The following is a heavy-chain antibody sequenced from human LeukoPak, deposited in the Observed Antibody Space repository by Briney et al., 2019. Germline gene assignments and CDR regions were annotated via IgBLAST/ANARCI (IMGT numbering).Heavy chain of an antibody. J-gene: IGHJ4*02. CDR3: ATSPQGRADY. V-gene: IGHV1-24*01. CDR1: GYTLTELS. Sequence: ASVTVSCKVSGYTLTELSMHWVRQAPGKGLEWMGGFDPEDGETIYAQKCQGRVTMTEDTSTDPAYMELSSLRSEDTAVYYCATSPQGRADYWGQGTLVTVSS. CDR2: FDPEDGET.